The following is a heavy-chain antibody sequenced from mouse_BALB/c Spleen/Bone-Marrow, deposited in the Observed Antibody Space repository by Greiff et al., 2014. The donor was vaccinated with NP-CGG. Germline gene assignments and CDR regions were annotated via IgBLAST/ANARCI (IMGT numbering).Heavy chain of an antibody. CDR2: IYPYNGGT. Sequence: EVQLVESGPELVKPGASVKISCKASGYTFTDYNMHWVKQSHGKSLEWIGYIYPYNGGTGYNQKFKSKATLTVDNSSSTAYMGLRSLTSEDSAVYYCARGGDRYDDWFAYWGQGTLVTVSA. CDR3: ARGGDRYDDWFAY. CDR1: GYTFTDYN. J-gene: IGHJ3*01. D-gene: IGHD2-14*01. V-gene: IGHV1S29*02.